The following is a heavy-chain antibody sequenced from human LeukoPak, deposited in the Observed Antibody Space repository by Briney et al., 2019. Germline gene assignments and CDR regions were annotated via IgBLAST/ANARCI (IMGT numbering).Heavy chain of an antibody. Sequence: SETLSLTCTVSGGSISSYYWSWIRQPPGKGLEWIGYIYYSGSTNYNPSLKSRVTISVDTSKNQFSLKLSSVTAADTAVYYCARPPYGDYGGVWGQGTLVTVSS. CDR2: IYYSGST. CDR3: ARPPYGDYGGV. V-gene: IGHV4-59*01. J-gene: IGHJ4*02. CDR1: GGSISSYY. D-gene: IGHD4-17*01.